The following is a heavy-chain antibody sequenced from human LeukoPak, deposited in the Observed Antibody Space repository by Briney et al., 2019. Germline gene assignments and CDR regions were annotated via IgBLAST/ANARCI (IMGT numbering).Heavy chain of an antibody. CDR1: GFTFSDLY. CDR3: ANLGKGY. J-gene: IGHJ4*02. CDR2: ISGRSSYT. V-gene: IGHV3-11*03. Sequence: GGSLRPSCAASGFTFSDLYMSWIRQAPGKGLEWVSYISGRSSYTDYADSVKGRFTISRDNAKTSLYLQMNILRAEDTAVYYCANLGKGYWGQGALVTVSS.